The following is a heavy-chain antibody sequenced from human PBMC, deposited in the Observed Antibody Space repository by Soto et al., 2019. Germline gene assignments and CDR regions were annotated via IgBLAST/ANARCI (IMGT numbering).Heavy chain of an antibody. V-gene: IGHV3-74*01. Sequence: PGGSLRLSCAASGFSFSNTRIHWVRQAPGKGLVWVSRINNEERTTGYADSVKGRFTISRDNANESLHLQMDSLRADDTAVYYCARDRLSMTTITSLDYWGRGTQVTVSS. CDR1: GFSFSNTR. CDR3: ARDRLSMTTITSLDY. CDR2: INNEERTT. J-gene: IGHJ4*02. D-gene: IGHD4-4*01.